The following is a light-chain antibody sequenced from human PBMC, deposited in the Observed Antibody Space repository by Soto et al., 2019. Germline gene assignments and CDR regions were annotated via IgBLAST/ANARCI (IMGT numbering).Light chain of an antibody. CDR3: SSYTNS. Sequence: SVLTHPASVSGSPGQSITISCTGTSSDVGGYNYVSWYQQHPGKAPKLMIYDVSNRPSGVSNRFSGSKSGNTASLTISGLQAEDEADYYCSSYTNSFGTGTKVTFL. CDR1: SSDVGGYNY. V-gene: IGLV2-14*01. CDR2: DVS. J-gene: IGLJ1*01.